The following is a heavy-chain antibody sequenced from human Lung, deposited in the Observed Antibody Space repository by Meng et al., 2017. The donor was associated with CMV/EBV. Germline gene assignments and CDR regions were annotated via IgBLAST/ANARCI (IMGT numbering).Heavy chain of an antibody. V-gene: IGHV4-34*01. J-gene: IGHJ4*02. D-gene: IGHD4-17*01. CDR1: GGSFSGYY. Sequence: VYGGSFSGYYWSWIRQPPGKGLEWIGEINHSGSTNYSPSLKSRVTISVDTSKNQFSLKLSSVTAADTAVYYCARRGYGDYFGYFDYWGQGTLVTVSS. CDR3: ARRGYGDYFGYFDY. CDR2: INHSGST.